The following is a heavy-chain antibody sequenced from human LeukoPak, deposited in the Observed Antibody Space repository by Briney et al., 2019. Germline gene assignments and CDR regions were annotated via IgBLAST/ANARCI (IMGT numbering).Heavy chain of an antibody. CDR3: ARSPGVVETWFDL. J-gene: IGHJ5*02. V-gene: IGHV3-11*03. D-gene: IGHD2-21*01. CDR1: GFTFTDYY. CDR2: LSTSTTFI. Sequence: PGESLRLSCAASGFTFTDYYMSWIRAAPGKGLEWVSYLSTSTTFINYADSVRGRFTISRDNAKNSLYLQMNSLRAEDTAVYYCARSPGVVETWFDLWGQGTLVTVSS.